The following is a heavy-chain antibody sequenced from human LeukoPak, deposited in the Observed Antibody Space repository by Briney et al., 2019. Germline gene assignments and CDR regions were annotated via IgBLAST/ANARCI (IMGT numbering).Heavy chain of an antibody. Sequence: ASVKVSCKASGYTFTGYSMHWVRQAPGQGLEWMGWINPKSGGTNFAQKFQGRVTMTRDTSISTAYMELSRLRADDAAVYYCARAPVTSCRGAFCYPFDIWGQGTLVTVSS. D-gene: IGHD2-15*01. CDR3: ARAPVTSCRGAFCYPFDI. CDR1: GYTFTGYS. CDR2: INPKSGGT. V-gene: IGHV1-2*02. J-gene: IGHJ4*02.